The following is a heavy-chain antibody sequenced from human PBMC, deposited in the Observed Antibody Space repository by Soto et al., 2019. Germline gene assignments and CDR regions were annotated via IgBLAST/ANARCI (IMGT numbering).Heavy chain of an antibody. CDR1: GGSFSCYY. CDR3: ARGPYDYIWGSYQPYYYYMDV. D-gene: IGHD3-16*02. CDR2: INHSGST. J-gene: IGHJ6*03. Sequence: PSDTLSLTCGVYGGSFSCYYWSWLRQPPGKGLEWIGEINHSGSTNYNPSLKSRVTISVDTSKNQFSLKLSSVTAADTAVYYCARGPYDYIWGSYQPYYYYMDVWGKGTTVTVSS. V-gene: IGHV4-34*01.